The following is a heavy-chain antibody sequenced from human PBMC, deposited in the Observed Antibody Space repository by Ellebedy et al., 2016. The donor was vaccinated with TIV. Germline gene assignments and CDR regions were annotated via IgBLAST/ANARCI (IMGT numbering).Heavy chain of an antibody. V-gene: IGHV1-8*01. J-gene: IGHJ6*02. CDR1: GYTFGSFD. D-gene: IGHD3-10*01. CDR2: MNPNSGYT. Sequence: ASVKVSCKTSGYTFGSFDIVWVRQATGQGLEWMGRMNPNSGYTAYAQRFQGRLTMTRSTSISTAYMELTGLRSDDTAVYYCAKGAIWFGAFGMDVWGHGTAVTVSS. CDR3: AKGAIWFGAFGMDV.